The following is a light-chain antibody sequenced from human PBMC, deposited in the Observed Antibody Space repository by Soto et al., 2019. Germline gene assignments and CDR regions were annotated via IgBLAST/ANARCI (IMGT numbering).Light chain of an antibody. J-gene: IGKJ1*01. CDR3: QQYGSSPGT. CDR2: DTS. CDR1: QSVRGRY. V-gene: IGKV3-20*01. Sequence: EIVLTQSPATLSLSPGERATLSCRASQSVRGRYLAWYQQKPGQAPSLLIYDTSTRATGVPDRFSGSGSGTDFALTISRVEPEDFAIYFCQQYGSSPGTFGQGTKVDIK.